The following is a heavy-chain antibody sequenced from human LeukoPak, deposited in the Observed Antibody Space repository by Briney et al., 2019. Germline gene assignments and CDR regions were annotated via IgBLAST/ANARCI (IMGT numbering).Heavy chain of an antibody. D-gene: IGHD6-19*01. CDR2: ITSSGSSI. Sequence: GGSLRLSCAASGFSFRSHGMNWVRQAPGKGLEWVSYITSSGSSIYYADPVKGRFTISRDNAKNSLYLQMNSLRAEDTAVYYCARDVATSGWATFYSSPGNLVTVSS. J-gene: IGHJ4*02. CDR1: GFSFRSHG. CDR3: ARDVATSGWATFY. V-gene: IGHV3-48*01.